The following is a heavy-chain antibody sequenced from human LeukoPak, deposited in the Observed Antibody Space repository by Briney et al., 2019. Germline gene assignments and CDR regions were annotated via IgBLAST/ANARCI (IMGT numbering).Heavy chain of an antibody. CDR2: ISYDGSNK. J-gene: IGHJ4*02. D-gene: IGHD1-26*01. CDR1: GFTFSSYA. CDR3: ARDGNEGAITFFGY. V-gene: IGHV3-30*04. Sequence: GGSLRLSCAASGFTFSSYAMHWVRQAPGKGLEWVAVISYDGSNKYYADSVKGRFTISRDNSKNKLYLQMNSLRAEDTAVYYCARDGNEGAITFFGYWGQGTLVTVSS.